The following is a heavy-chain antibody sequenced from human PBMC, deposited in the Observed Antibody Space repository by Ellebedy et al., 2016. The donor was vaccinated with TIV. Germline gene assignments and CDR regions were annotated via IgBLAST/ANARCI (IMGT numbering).Heavy chain of an antibody. CDR2: ISYSGST. D-gene: IGHD2-15*01. J-gene: IGHJ3*02. CDR3: ARVVWQLPVSYAFDI. CDR1: GGSISPYY. V-gene: IGHV4-59*01. Sequence: MPSETLSLTCTVSGGSISPYYWSWIRQPPGKGLEWIGYISYSGSTNYNPSLHSRVTISVDTSKNQLSLKLTSVTAADTAVYYCARVVWQLPVSYAFDIWGQGTMVTVSS.